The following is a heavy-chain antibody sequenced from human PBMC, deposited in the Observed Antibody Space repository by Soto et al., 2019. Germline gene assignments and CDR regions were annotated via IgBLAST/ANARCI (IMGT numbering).Heavy chain of an antibody. CDR1: GGSISSYY. D-gene: IGHD2-15*01. CDR2: IYYNGTT. Sequence: SETLSLTCTVSGGSISSYYWSWLRQPPGKGLEWIGNIYYNGTTYYNSSLKSRVTISMDTSKNQFSLKLHSVTAADTAVYHCARRSVGRCYNYWGQGTLVTVS. CDR3: ARRSVGRCYNY. V-gene: IGHV4-59*08. J-gene: IGHJ4*02.